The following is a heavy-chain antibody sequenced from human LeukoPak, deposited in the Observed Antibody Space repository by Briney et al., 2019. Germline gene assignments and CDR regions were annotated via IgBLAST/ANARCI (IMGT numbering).Heavy chain of an antibody. CDR2: IKSKNVGETT. D-gene: IGHD5-12*01. Sequence: GGSLRLSCVVSGLSFDNAWMSWVRQAPGKGLEWVGRIKSKNVGETTEYAAPVQGRFTISRDDSRNTVYLQMNSLRAEDTAVYYCARDGGNSGYRDAFDIWGQGTMVTVSS. J-gene: IGHJ3*02. CDR3: ARDGGNSGYRDAFDI. CDR1: GLSFDNAW. V-gene: IGHV3-15*01.